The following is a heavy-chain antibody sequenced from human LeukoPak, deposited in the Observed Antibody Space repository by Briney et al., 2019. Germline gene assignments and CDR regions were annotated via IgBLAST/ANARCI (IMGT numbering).Heavy chain of an antibody. CDR2: IYYSGST. Sequence: SETLSLTCTVSGGSISSSSYYWGWIRQPPGKGLEWIGSIYYSGSTYYKPSLKSRVTISVDTSKNQFSLKLSSVTAADTAVYYCARHYKVPAGGSYYFEYWGQGNLVTASS. CDR3: ARHYKVPAGGSYYFEY. CDR1: GGSISSSSYY. D-gene: IGHD2-2*01. V-gene: IGHV4-39*01. J-gene: IGHJ4*02.